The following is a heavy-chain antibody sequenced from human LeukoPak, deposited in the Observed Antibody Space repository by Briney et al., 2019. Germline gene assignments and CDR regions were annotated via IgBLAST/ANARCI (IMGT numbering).Heavy chain of an antibody. CDR3: ARLREIPVFGVVTKSTSYFDY. CDR2: ITGSGAST. D-gene: IGHD3-3*01. J-gene: IGHJ4*02. V-gene: IGHV3-23*01. CDR1: GFTFSSYA. Sequence: GGSLRLSCAASGFTFSSYAMSWVRQAPGKGLEWVSAITGSGASTNYADSVKGRFTISRDNSKNTIYLQMNSLRAEDTAVYYCARLREIPVFGVVTKSTSYFDYWGQGTLVTVSS.